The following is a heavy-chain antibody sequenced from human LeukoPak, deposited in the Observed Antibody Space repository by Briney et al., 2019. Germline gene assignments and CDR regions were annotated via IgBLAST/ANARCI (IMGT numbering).Heavy chain of an antibody. CDR2: ISGSGGST. CDR1: GFTFSSYA. D-gene: IGHD1-26*01. V-gene: IGHV3-23*01. Sequence: GGSLRLSCAASGFTFSSYAMSWVRQAPGKGLEWVSAISGSGGSTYYADSVKGRFTISRDNSKNTLYLQMNSLRAEDTAVYHCAKDRYSGSYSSFDYWGQGTLVTVSS. CDR3: AKDRYSGSYSSFDY. J-gene: IGHJ4*02.